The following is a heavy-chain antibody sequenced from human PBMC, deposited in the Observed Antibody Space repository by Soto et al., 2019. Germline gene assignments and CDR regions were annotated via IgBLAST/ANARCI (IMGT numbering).Heavy chain of an antibody. V-gene: IGHV3-7*02. Sequence: GGSLRLSCAASEFSFGEYWMAWVRQAPGKGLEWVANLDQGGGEKHYVDSVKGRFTISRDNAKNSLYLQMNSLRAEDTAVYYCARANYYGSPGDFDDWGQGTLVTVSS. CDR1: EFSFGEYW. CDR3: ARANYYGSPGDFDD. J-gene: IGHJ4*02. CDR2: LDQGGGEK. D-gene: IGHD3-10*01.